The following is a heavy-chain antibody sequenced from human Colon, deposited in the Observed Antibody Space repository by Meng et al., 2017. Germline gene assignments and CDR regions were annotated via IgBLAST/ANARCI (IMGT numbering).Heavy chain of an antibody. V-gene: IGHV3-74*01. Sequence: GESLKISCAASGVTFSNYWMHRVRQIPGKGLVWVSRISSDGSTTTYTDSVKGRFTISRDNAKNTLYLQMNSLRAEDTAMYYCVRSYYGSGTGFDHWGQGTLVTVSS. CDR1: GVTFSNYW. CDR2: ISSDGSTT. D-gene: IGHD3-10*01. CDR3: VRSYYGSGTGFDH. J-gene: IGHJ4*02.